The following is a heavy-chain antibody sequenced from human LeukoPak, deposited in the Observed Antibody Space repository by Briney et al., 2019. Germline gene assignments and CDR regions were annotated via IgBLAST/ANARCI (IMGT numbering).Heavy chain of an antibody. CDR2: IRYDGSNK. V-gene: IGHV3-30*02. CDR3: AKDPSSGWEVRGVIPDY. CDR1: GFTFSSYG. Sequence: GGSLRLSCAASGFTFSSYGMHWVRQAPGKGLEWVAFIRYDGSNKYYADSVKGRFTISRDNSKNTLYLQMNSLRAEDTAVYYCAKDPSSGWEVRGVIPDYWGQGTLVTVSS. D-gene: IGHD3-10*01. J-gene: IGHJ4*02.